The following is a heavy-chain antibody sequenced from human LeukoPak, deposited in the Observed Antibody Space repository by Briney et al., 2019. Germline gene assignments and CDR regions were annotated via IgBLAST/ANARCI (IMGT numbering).Heavy chain of an antibody. CDR2: MNPNSGNT. D-gene: IGHD3-9*01. J-gene: IGHJ3*02. CDR3: ARVKKLRYFDWLLSKDAFDI. Sequence: ASVKVSCKASGYTFTSYDINWVRQATGQGLEWMGWMNPNSGNTGYAQKFQGRVTMTRNTSISTAYMELSSLRSEDTAVYYCARVKKLRYFDWLLSKDAFDIWGQGTMVTVSS. CDR1: GYTFTSYD. V-gene: IGHV1-8*01.